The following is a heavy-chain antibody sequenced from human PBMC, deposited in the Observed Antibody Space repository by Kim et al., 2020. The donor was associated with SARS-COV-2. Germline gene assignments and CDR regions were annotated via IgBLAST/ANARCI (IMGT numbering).Heavy chain of an antibody. CDR3: ERIPRGYDSLYYYGMDV. D-gene: IGHD5-12*01. V-gene: IGHV3-66*01. J-gene: IGHJ6*02. Sequence: KGRFTIARDNSKNTLYLQMNSLRAVDTAVYYCERIPRGYDSLYYYGMDVWGQGTTVTVSS.